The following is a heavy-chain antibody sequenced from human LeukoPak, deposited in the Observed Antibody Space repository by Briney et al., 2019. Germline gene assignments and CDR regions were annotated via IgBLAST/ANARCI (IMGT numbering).Heavy chain of an antibody. V-gene: IGHV3-53*01. CDR1: GFSVGTNY. J-gene: IGHJ3*02. CDR2: IYSGDNT. CDR3: ARDTGSGYCTGGRCRGAFDI. D-gene: IGHD2-15*01. Sequence: GGSLRLSCAASGFSVGTNYMTWVRQAPGKGLQWVSVIYSGDNTYYADSVKGRFTISRDTPKNTLYLQMNSLRVEDTAVYYCARDTGSGYCTGGRCRGAFDIWGQGTKVTVSS.